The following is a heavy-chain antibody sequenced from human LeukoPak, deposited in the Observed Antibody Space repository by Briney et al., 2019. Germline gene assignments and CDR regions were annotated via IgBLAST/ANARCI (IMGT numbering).Heavy chain of an antibody. CDR1: GYSFTSYW. V-gene: IGHV5-51*01. CDR3: ARQGSYDFWSGYYANWFDP. J-gene: IGHJ5*02. CDR2: TYPGDSDT. Sequence: GESLKISCKGSGYSFTSYWIGWVRQMPGKGLEWMGITYPGDSDTRYSPSFQGQVTISADKSISTAYLQWSSLKASDTAMYYCARQGSYDFWSGYYANWFDPWGQGTLVTVSS. D-gene: IGHD3-3*01.